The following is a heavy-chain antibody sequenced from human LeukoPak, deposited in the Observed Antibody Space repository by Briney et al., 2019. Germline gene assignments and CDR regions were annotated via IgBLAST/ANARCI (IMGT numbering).Heavy chain of an antibody. V-gene: IGHV4-31*03. J-gene: IGHJ4*02. D-gene: IGHD3-22*01. CDR2: FSYGGNT. CDR3: DRGDYDSSGYLYYFDP. CDR1: GVSITGGGYY. Sequence: SETLSLTCTVSGVSITGGGYYWTWIRQHPEKGLEGIGYFSYGGNTYYNPSLKSRVTISVDTATNQLSLKVRSVTAADTAVYYCDRGDYDSSGYLYYFDPWGQETPVTVSS.